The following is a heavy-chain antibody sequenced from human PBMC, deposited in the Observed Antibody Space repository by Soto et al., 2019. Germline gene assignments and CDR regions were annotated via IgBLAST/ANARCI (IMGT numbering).Heavy chain of an antibody. CDR1: GFSLSNARMG. Sequence: QVTVKESGPVLVKPTETLTLTCTVSGFSLSNARMGVSWIRQPPGKALEWLAHIFSNDETSYSTSLKSRLTISNDTSKSQVLLTMTNMEPVATSTYYCARIRHDFWSGYYYYYYYYMDVWGKGTTVTVSS. CDR2: IFSNDET. D-gene: IGHD3-3*01. J-gene: IGHJ6*03. CDR3: ARIRHDFWSGYYYYYYYYMDV. V-gene: IGHV2-26*01.